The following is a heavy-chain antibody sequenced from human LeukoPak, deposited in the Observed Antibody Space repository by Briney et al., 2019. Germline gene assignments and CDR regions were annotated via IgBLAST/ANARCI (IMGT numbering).Heavy chain of an antibody. J-gene: IGHJ4*02. CDR3: ARGGTDYGDYFYFDY. CDR2: INWNGANT. Sequence: PGESLRLSCAASGFTFDDYGMSWVRQGPGKGLEWVSGINWNGANTGYADSVKGRFTISRDNAKNSLYLQMNSLRAEDTAFYYCARGGTDYGDYFYFDYWGQATLVTASS. CDR1: GFTFDDYG. V-gene: IGHV3-20*04. D-gene: IGHD4-17*01.